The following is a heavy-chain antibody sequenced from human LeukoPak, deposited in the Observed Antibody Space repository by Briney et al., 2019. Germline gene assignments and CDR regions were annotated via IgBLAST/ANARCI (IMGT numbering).Heavy chain of an antibody. CDR2: MNPNSGNT. D-gene: IGHD2-15*01. V-gene: IGHV1-8*01. J-gene: IGHJ6*03. Sequence: ASVKVSCKASGYTFTSYDINWVRQATGQGLEWMGWMNPNSGNTGYAQKFQGRATMTRNTSISTAYMELRSLRSDDTAVYYCARVDCSGGSCYSGVGYYYYMDVWGKGTTVTISS. CDR1: GYTFTSYD. CDR3: ARVDCSGGSCYSGVGYYYYMDV.